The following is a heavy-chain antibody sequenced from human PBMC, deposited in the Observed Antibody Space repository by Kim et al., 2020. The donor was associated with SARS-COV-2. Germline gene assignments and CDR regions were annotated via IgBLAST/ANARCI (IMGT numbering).Heavy chain of an antibody. CDR2: IKSKTDGGTT. D-gene: IGHD7-27*01. Sequence: GGSLRLSCAASGFTFSNAWMSWVRQAPGKGLEWVGRIKSKTDGGTTDYAAPVKGRFTISRDDSKNTLYLQMNSLKTEDTAVYYCTTELGPLDGMDVWGQGTTVTVSS. V-gene: IGHV3-15*01. CDR1: GFTFSNAW. J-gene: IGHJ6*02. CDR3: TTELGPLDGMDV.